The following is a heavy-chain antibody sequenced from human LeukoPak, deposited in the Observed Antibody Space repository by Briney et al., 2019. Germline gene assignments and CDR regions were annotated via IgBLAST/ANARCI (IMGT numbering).Heavy chain of an antibody. CDR3: ARDRHYDFWSGYYTPFNS. CDR1: GFTFSNYW. CDR2: MKQDGSEQ. V-gene: IGHV3-7*03. D-gene: IGHD3-3*01. J-gene: IGHJ4*02. Sequence: GGSLRLSCTASGFTFSNYWMSWVRQAPGKGLEWVANMKQDGSEQYYVDSMKGRFTISRDNAKNSLYLQINSLRAEDTAVYYCARDRHYDFWSGYYTPFNSWGQGTLVTVSS.